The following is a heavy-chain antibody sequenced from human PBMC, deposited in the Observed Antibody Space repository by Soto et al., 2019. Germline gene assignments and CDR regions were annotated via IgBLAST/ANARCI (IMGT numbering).Heavy chain of an antibody. CDR1: GVTFTTNA. CDR2: ISGDDGSG. CDR3: AKDQSIVVVTALYYFDY. D-gene: IGHD2-21*02. Sequence: PGESLKTSCVASGVTFTTNAMDWVRQAPGKGLEWVSFISGDDGSGNYADSVKGRFTISRDNSKNTLYLQMNSLRAEDTAVYYCAKDQSIVVVTALYYFDYWGQGTLVTVSS. V-gene: IGHV3-23*01. J-gene: IGHJ4*02.